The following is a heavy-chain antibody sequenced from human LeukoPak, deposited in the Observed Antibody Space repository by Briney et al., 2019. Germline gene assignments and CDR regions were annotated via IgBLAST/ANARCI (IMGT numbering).Heavy chain of an antibody. V-gene: IGHV4-34*01. CDR3: ARADTAMVTIDY. D-gene: IGHD5-18*01. J-gene: IGHJ4*02. CDR2: INHSGST. CDR1: GGSFSGYY. Sequence: SETLSLTCAVYGGSFSGYYWSWIRQPPGKGLEWIGEINHSGSTNYNPSLKSRVTISVDTSKDQFSLKLSSVTAADTAVYYCARADTAMVTIDYWGQGTLVTVSS.